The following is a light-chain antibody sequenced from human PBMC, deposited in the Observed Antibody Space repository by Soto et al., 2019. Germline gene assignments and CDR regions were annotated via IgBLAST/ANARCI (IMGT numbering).Light chain of an antibody. CDR1: SSDVGGYNY. V-gene: IGLV2-11*01. J-gene: IGLJ3*02. Sequence: QSALTQPRSVSGSPGQSVTISCTGTSSDVGGYNYVSWYQQHPGKAPKLMIYDVSKRPSGVPERFSGSKSGTSASLAITGLQTEDEADYYCQAYDYSLTASVFGGGTQLTVL. CDR2: DVS. CDR3: QAYDYSLTASV.